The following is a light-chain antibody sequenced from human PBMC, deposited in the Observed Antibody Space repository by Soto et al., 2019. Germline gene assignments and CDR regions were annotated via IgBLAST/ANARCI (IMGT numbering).Light chain of an antibody. CDR1: SSNIGNNY. J-gene: IGLJ2*01. CDR2: RNT. CDR3: AAWDESLSGVV. V-gene: IGLV1-47*01. Sequence: QSVLTQPPSASGTPGQRVTISCSGTSSNIGNNYVCWYQQLPGTAPKLLIYRNTQRPSGVTDRFSGSKSGTSASLAISGLRSDDEADYYCAAWDESLSGVVFGGGTKVTVL.